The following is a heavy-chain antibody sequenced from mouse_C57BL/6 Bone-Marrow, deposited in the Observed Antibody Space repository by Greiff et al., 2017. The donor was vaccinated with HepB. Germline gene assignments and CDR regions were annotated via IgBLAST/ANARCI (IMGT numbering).Heavy chain of an antibody. D-gene: IGHD2-3*01. J-gene: IGHJ3*01. V-gene: IGHV5-12*01. CDR1: GFTFSDYY. CDR2: ISNGGGST. Sequence: EVKLMESGGGLVQPGGSLKLSCAASGFTFSDYYMYWVRQTPEKRLEWVAYISNGGGSTYYPDTVKGRFTISRDNAKNPLYLQMSRLKSEDTAMYYCARSYDLTWFAYWGQGTLVTVSA. CDR3: ARSYDLTWFAY.